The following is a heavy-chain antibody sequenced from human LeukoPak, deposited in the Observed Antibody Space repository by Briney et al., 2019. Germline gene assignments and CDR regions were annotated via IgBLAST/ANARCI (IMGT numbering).Heavy chain of an antibody. V-gene: IGHV3-11*01. CDR1: GFTFSDYY. D-gene: IGHD6-6*01. Sequence: GGSLRLSCAASGFTFSDYYMSWIRQAPGKGLEWVSYISSSGSTIYYADSVKGRFTISRDNAKNSLYLQMNSLRAEDTAVYYCARRIAARPVYYYGMDVWGQGTTVTVSS. CDR3: ARRIAARPVYYYGMDV. J-gene: IGHJ6*02. CDR2: ISSSGSTI.